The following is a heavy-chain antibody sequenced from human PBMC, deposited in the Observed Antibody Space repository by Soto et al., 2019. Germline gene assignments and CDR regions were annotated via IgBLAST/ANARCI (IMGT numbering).Heavy chain of an antibody. Sequence: SETLSLTCTVSGGSISSSSYYWGWIRQPPGKGLEWIGSIYYSGSTYYNPSLKSRVTISVDTSKNQFSLKLSSVTAADTAVYYCAFFYGCSGGSCYRAFWGQGSLVIGSS. J-gene: IGHJ4*02. V-gene: IGHV4-39*01. CDR1: GGSISSSSYY. CDR2: IYYSGST. CDR3: AFFYGCSGGSCYRAF. D-gene: IGHD2-15*01.